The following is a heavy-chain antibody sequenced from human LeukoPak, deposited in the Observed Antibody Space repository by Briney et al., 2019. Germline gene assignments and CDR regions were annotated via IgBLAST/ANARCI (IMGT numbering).Heavy chain of an antibody. V-gene: IGHV4-39*07. J-gene: IGHJ4*02. Sequence: PSETLSLTCNVSGGSISISNYFWGWLRQPPGKGLEWIGNIYYSGSTNYNPSLKSRVTISVDTSKNQFSLKLNSVTAADTAVYYCAKYCSTTSCYYLDYWGQGILVTVSS. D-gene: IGHD2-2*01. CDR2: IYYSGST. CDR1: GGSISISNYF. CDR3: AKYCSTTSCYYLDY.